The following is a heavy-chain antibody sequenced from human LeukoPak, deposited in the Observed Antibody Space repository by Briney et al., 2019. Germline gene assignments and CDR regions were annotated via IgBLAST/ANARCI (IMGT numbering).Heavy chain of an antibody. J-gene: IGHJ4*02. D-gene: IGHD2-15*01. CDR2: IKQDGSEK. V-gene: IGHV3-7*02. CDR1: GFTFSSYW. Sequence: GGSLRLSCAVSGFTFSSYWMTWVRQAPGKGLEWVAKIKQDGSEKYYVDSVKGRFTISRDNAKNSLYLQMHSLRAEDTAVYYCARAYCSGGNCYPFDYWGQGTLVTVSS. CDR3: ARAYCSGGNCYPFDY.